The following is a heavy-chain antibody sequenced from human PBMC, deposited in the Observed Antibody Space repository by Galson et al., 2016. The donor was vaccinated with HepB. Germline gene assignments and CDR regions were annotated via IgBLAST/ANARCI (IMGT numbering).Heavy chain of an antibody. CDR1: GPIVGASH. CDR3: ARDPLGDGFSHSDC. J-gene: IGHJ4*02. CDR2: IPSDGMI. D-gene: IGHD5-24*01. Sequence: SLRLSCAAPGPIVGASHRSWVRQPPGRGLEWVSVIPSDGMISYPASVKGRFTISRDNSKNTVYLQMSSLRAEDTAVYYCARDPLGDGFSHSDCWGQGTLVTVSS. V-gene: IGHV3-66*01.